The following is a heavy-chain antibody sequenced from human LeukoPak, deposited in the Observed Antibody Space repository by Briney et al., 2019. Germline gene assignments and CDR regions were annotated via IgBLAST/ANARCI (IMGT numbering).Heavy chain of an antibody. CDR2: INPNSGGT. D-gene: IGHD1-26*01. CDR1: GYTFTGYY. CDR3: ARDRGSYFSDAFDI. V-gene: IGHV1-2*02. Sequence: ASVKVSCKASGYTFTGYYMHWVRQAPGQGLEWMGWINPNSGGTNYAQKFQGRVTMTRDTSISTAYMELSRLGSDDTAVYYCARDRGSYFSDAFDIWGQGTMVTVSS. J-gene: IGHJ3*02.